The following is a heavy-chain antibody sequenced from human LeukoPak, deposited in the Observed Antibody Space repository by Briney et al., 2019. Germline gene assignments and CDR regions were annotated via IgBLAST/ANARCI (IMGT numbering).Heavy chain of an antibody. CDR3: ARGHRRGPSPDDAFDI. CDR2: IYYSGST. CDR1: GGSISSGGYY. V-gene: IGHV4-31*02. J-gene: IGHJ3*02. Sequence: SQTLSLTWTVSGGSISSGGYYWSWIRQHPRKGLEWIGYIYYSGSTYYNPSLKSRVTISVDTSKNQFSLKLSSVTAADTAVYYCARGHRRGPSPDDAFDIWGQGTMVTVSS. D-gene: IGHD2-15*01.